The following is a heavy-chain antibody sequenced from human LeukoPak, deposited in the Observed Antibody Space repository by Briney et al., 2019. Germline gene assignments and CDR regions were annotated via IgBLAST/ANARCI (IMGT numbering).Heavy chain of an antibody. Sequence: GGSLRLSCVASGFTFSSYAMHWVRQAPGKGLEYVSAISSNGGSTYYANSVKGRFNISRDNSKNTLYLQMGSLRAEDMAVYYCARDRYYGRFGYYYYMDVWGKGTTVTVSS. CDR1: GFTFSSYA. CDR3: ARDRYYGRFGYYYYMDV. J-gene: IGHJ6*03. CDR2: ISSNGGST. V-gene: IGHV3-64*01. D-gene: IGHD3-10*01.